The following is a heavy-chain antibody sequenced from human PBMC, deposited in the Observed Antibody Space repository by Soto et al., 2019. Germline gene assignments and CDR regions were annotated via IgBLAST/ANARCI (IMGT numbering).Heavy chain of an antibody. D-gene: IGHD1-1*01. CDR1: GYSLTSYC. CDR3: ARHAWRNDDAFDI. CDR2: IDPSDSYT. Sequence: GESLKISCKGSGYSLTSYCISWVRQMPGKGLEWMGRIDPSDSYTNYSPSFQGHVTISADKSISTAYLQWSSLKASDTAMYYCARHAWRNDDAFDIWGQGTMVTVSS. V-gene: IGHV5-10-1*01. J-gene: IGHJ3*02.